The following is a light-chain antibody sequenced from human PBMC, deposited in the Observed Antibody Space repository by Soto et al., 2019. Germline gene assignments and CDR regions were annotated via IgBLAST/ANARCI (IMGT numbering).Light chain of an antibody. V-gene: IGLV2-14*03. CDR2: DVS. Sequence: QSALTQPASVSGSPGQSITMSCTGTSSDVGAYDYVSWYQQHPGEVPKLMIFDVSDRPSGVSNRLSGSKSGNTACLTISGLQAEYEADYYCSSFTTSTSYVFGTGTKLTVL. CDR3: SSFTTSTSYV. CDR1: SSDVGAYDY. J-gene: IGLJ1*01.